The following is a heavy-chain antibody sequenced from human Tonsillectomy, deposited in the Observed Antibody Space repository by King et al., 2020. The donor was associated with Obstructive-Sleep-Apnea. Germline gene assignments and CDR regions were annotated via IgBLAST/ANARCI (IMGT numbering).Heavy chain of an antibody. D-gene: IGHD3-22*01. CDR2: ISYDGNNK. CDR1: GFTFSSHV. V-gene: IGHV3-30*04. J-gene: IGHJ4*02. Sequence: VQLVESGGGVVQPGRSLRLSCAASGFTFSSHVMHWVRQAPGKGLEWVAVISYDGNNKYHAASVKGRFTISRDNSKNTLYLQMDSLRAEDTALYYCAGDRGRLIAYYNSSGYSDYWGQGTLVTVSS. CDR3: AGDRGRLIAYYNSSGYSDY.